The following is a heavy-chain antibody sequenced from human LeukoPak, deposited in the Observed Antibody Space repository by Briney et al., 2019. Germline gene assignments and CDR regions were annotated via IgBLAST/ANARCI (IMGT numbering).Heavy chain of an antibody. Sequence: PGGSLRLSCAASGFTFSSHEMNWVRQAPGKGLEWVSYISSSGSTIYYADSVKGRFTISRDNAKNSLYLQMNSLRAEDTAVYYCARHGLLRYVDDWGQGSLVTVSS. J-gene: IGHJ4*02. CDR2: ISSSGSTI. D-gene: IGHD3-9*01. CDR1: GFTFSSHE. V-gene: IGHV3-48*03. CDR3: ARHGLLRYVDD.